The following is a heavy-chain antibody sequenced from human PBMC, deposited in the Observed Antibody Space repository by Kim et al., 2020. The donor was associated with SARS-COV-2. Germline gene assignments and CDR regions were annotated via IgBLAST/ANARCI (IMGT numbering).Heavy chain of an antibody. D-gene: IGHD6-6*01. CDR3: ARGWQLVLDSFHPFDY. Sequence: SQTLSLTCAISGDSVSSNSAAWNWIRQSPSRGLEWLGRTYYRSKWYNDYAVSVKSRITINPDTSKNQFSLQLNSVTPEDTAVYYCARGWQLVLDSFHPFDYWGQGTLVTVSS. CDR1: GDSVSSNSAA. J-gene: IGHJ4*02. CDR2: TYYRSKWYN. V-gene: IGHV6-1*01.